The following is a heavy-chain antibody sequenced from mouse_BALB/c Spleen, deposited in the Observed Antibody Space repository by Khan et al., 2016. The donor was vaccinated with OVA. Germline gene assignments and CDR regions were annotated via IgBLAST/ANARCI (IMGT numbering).Heavy chain of an antibody. J-gene: IGHJ4*01. Sequence: QIQLVQSGPELKKPGETVRISCKASGYTFTTAGIQWVQKMPGKGLKWIGWINTHSGVPKYAEDFKGRFAFSLEISISTAYLQITTLKNEDTATDCGAGGGAGCYGGDGGAMEDWGEGTSVTVSS. CDR3: AGGGAGCYGGDGGAMED. CDR1: GYTFTTAG. V-gene: IGHV9-4*02. D-gene: IGHD1-1*02. CDR2: INTHSGVP.